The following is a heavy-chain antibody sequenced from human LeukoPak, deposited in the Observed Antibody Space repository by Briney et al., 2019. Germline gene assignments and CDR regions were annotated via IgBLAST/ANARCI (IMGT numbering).Heavy chain of an antibody. J-gene: IGHJ4*02. D-gene: IGHD6-19*01. V-gene: IGHV1-69*04. CDR2: IIPILGIA. Sequence: SVKVSCKASGGTFSSYAISWVRQAPGQGLEWMGRIIPILGIANYAQKFQGRVTITADKSTSTAYMELSSLRSGDTAVYYCARVKHPGIAVAGTTIWGQGTLVTVSS. CDR3: ARVKHPGIAVAGTTI. CDR1: GGTFSSYA.